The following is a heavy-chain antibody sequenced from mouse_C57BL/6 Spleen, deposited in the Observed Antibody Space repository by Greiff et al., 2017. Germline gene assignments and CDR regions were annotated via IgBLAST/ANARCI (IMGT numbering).Heavy chain of an antibody. CDR1: GFNIKDYY. D-gene: IGHD2-1*01. Sequence: VQLQQSGAELVKPGASVKLSCTASGFNIKDYYMHWVKQRTEQGLEWIGRIDPEDGETKYAPKFQGKATRTADTASNTAYLQLSSLTSEDTAVYYWARGIYYGKSHWYFDVWGTGTTVTVSS. V-gene: IGHV14-2*01. CDR2: IDPEDGET. CDR3: ARGIYYGKSHWYFDV. J-gene: IGHJ1*03.